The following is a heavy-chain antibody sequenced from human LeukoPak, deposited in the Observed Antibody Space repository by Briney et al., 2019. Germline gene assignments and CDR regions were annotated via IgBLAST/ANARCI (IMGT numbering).Heavy chain of an antibody. CDR2: VSYDETVD. D-gene: IGHD1-26*01. Sequence: GRSLRLSCAASGFTFSNHGMHWVRQAPGKGLEWVGVVSYDETVDVYADSVKGRFPISRDNSKNTLSLQMKSLRGEDTAVYYCAKESSSGSRYSFDLWGQGSLVTVSS. CDR3: AKESSSGSRYSFDL. J-gene: IGHJ4*02. V-gene: IGHV3-30*18. CDR1: GFTFSNHG.